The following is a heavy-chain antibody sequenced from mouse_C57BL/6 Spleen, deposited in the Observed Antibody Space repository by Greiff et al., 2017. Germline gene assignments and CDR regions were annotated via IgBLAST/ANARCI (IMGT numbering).Heavy chain of an antibody. D-gene: IGHD4-1*01. J-gene: IGHJ1*03. CDR3: ARSWEGYCDV. CDR1: GYTFTSYT. V-gene: IGHV1-4*01. Sequence: VQLQQSGAELARPGASVKMSCKASGYTFTSYTMHWVKQRPGQGLEWIGYINPSSGYTKYNQKFKDKATLTADKSSSTAYMQLSSLTSEDSAVXYCARSWEGYCDVWGTGTTVTVSS. CDR2: INPSSGYT.